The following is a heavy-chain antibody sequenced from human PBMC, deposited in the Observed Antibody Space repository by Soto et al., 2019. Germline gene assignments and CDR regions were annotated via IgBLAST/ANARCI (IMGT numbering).Heavy chain of an antibody. CDR1: GGSISSSNW. Sequence: PSETLSLTCAVSGGSISSSNWWSWVRQPPGKGLEWIGEIYHSGSTNYNPSLKSRVPISVEKSKNQFSLKLSSVTAADTARYYCARDAREWEYRGMDVWGQGATVTVSS. CDR2: IYHSGST. J-gene: IGHJ6*02. CDR3: ARDAREWEYRGMDV. V-gene: IGHV4-4*02. D-gene: IGHD1-26*01.